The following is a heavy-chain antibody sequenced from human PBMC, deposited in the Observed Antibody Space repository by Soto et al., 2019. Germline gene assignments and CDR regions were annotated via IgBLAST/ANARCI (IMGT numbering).Heavy chain of an antibody. Sequence: ASVKVSCKASGYTFTSYGISWVRQAPGQGLEWMGWISAYNGNTNYAQKLQGRVTMTTDTSTSTAYMELRRLRSDDTAVYYCARDTRRYDFWSGYWYYYYYGMDVWGQGTTVTVSS. CDR3: ARDTRRYDFWSGYWYYYYYGMDV. CDR1: GYTFTSYG. D-gene: IGHD3-3*01. J-gene: IGHJ6*02. CDR2: ISAYNGNT. V-gene: IGHV1-18*01.